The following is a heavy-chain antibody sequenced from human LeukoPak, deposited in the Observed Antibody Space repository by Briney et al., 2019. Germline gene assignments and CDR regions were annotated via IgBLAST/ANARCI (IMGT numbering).Heavy chain of an antibody. CDR2: IYYSGST. J-gene: IGHJ4*02. V-gene: IGHV4-59*01. CDR1: GGSISTYY. CDR3: ARVGYYYDSSGYHYFFDY. Sequence: SETQSLTCTVSGGSISTYYWSWIRQPPGKGLEWIGYIYYSGSTNYNPSLKSRVTTSVDTSKNQFSLKLSSVTAADTAVYYCARVGYYYDSSGYHYFFDYWGQGTLVTVSS. D-gene: IGHD3-22*01.